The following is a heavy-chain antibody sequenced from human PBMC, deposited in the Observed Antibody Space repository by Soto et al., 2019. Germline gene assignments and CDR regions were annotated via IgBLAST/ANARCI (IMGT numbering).Heavy chain of an antibody. CDR1: GGSFSGYY. Sequence: PWETLSLTCAVYGGSFSGYYLTWIRQPPGTGLEWIAEINHSGSTNYNPSLKSRVTISVDKSKNQFSLKLSSVTAADTAVYYCARGRSFGRRGQGTLVTVSS. CDR2: INHSGST. CDR3: ARGRSFGR. V-gene: IGHV4-34*01. J-gene: IGHJ4*02. D-gene: IGHD3-3*01.